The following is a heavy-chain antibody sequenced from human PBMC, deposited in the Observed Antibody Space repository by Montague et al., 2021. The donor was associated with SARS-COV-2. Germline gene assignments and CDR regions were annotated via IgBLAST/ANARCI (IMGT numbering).Heavy chain of an antibody. CDR1: GFTVSSNY. CDR3: ARELLEVGATDY. Sequence: SLRLSCAASGFTVSSNYMSWVRQAPGKGLEWVSVIYSGGSTYYADSVKGRFTIFRDNSKNTLYPQMNSLRAEDTAVYYCARELLEVGATDYWGQGTLVTVSS. J-gene: IGHJ4*02. CDR2: IYSGGST. V-gene: IGHV3-66*01. D-gene: IGHD1-26*01.